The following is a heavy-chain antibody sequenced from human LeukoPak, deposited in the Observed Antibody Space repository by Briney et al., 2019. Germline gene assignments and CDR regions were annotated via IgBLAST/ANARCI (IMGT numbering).Heavy chain of an antibody. Sequence: RASETLSLTCTVSGGSISSSSYYWGWIRQPPGKGLEWIGSIYYSGSTYYNPSLKSRVTISVDTSKNQFSLKLSSVTAADTAVYYCARGIYWFDPWGQGTLVTVSS. CDR3: ARGIYWFDP. CDR1: GGSISSSSYY. J-gene: IGHJ5*02. CDR2: IYYSGST. V-gene: IGHV4-39*07.